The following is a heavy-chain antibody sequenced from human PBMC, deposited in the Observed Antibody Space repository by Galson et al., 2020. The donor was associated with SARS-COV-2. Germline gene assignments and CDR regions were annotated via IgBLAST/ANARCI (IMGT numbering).Heavy chain of an antibody. CDR1: GFTFSSYG. D-gene: IGHD5-18*01. J-gene: IGHJ5*02. CDR3: ARDGNGTAMDGWWFDP. Sequence: GGSLRLSCAASGFTFSSYGMHWVRQAPGKGLEWVAVISYDGSNKYYADSVKGRFTISRDNSKNTLYLQMNSLRAEDTAVYYCARDGNGTAMDGWWFDPWGQGTLVTVSS. V-gene: IGHV3-30*03. CDR2: ISYDGSNK.